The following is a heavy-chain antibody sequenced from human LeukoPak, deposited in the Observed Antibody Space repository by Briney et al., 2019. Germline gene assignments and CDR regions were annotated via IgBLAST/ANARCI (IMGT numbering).Heavy chain of an antibody. CDR3: AKDAAGATSRIDY. J-gene: IGHJ4*02. CDR2: ISWNSGSI. Sequence: GRSLRLSCAASGFTFDDYAMHWVRQAPGKGLEWVSGISWNSGSIGYADSVKGRFTISRDNAKNSLYLQMNSLRAEDTALYYCAKDAAGATSRIDYWGQGTLVTVSS. CDR1: GFTFDDYA. D-gene: IGHD1-26*01. V-gene: IGHV3-9*01.